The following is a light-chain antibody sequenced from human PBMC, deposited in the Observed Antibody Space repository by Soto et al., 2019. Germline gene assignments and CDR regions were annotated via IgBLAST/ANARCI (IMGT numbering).Light chain of an antibody. CDR2: GAS. V-gene: IGKV3-15*01. J-gene: IGKJ4*01. CDR1: QSVSSN. Sequence: EIVMTQSPATLSVSPGERATLSCRASQSVSSNLAWYQQKPDQAPRLLIYGASTRATGIPARFSGSGSGTEFTLTISSLQSEDFAVYYCQQYNNWPPPLTFGGGTKVEI. CDR3: QQYNNWPPPLT.